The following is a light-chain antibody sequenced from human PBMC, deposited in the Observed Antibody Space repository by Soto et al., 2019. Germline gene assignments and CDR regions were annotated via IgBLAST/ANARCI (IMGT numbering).Light chain of an antibody. CDR2: GAS. V-gene: IGKV3-20*01. J-gene: IGKJ1*01. CDR1: QSVSSSF. CDR3: QQYGSSPPWT. Sequence: EIVLTQSPGTLSLSPGERATLSCRASQSVSSSFLAWYQQKNGQAPRLLIYGASSRATGIPDRFSGSGSGAEFTLTISTLEPEDFAVYYGQQYGSSPPWTFGQGTKVEIK.